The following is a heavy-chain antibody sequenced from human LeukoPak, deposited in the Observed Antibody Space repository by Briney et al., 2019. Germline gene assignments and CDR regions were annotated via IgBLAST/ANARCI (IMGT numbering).Heavy chain of an antibody. CDR1: GYSISSGYY. Sequence: SETLSLTCTVSGYSISSGYYWGWIRQPPGKGLEWIGSIYHSGSTYYNPSLKSRVTISVDTSKNQFSLKLSSVTAADTAVYYCARGFGTMVRGVMGYWGQGTLVTVSS. V-gene: IGHV4-38-2*02. D-gene: IGHD3-10*01. CDR2: IYHSGST. CDR3: ARGFGTMVRGVMGY. J-gene: IGHJ4*02.